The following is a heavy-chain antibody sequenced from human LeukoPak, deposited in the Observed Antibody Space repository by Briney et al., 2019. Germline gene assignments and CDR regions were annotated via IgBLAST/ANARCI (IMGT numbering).Heavy chain of an antibody. CDR2: TYYRSKWYN. J-gene: IGHJ2*01. D-gene: IGHD3-10*01. V-gene: IGHV6-1*01. CDR3: ARGRYYYGSGSYPRAHWHFDP. CDR1: GDSVSSNSAA. Sequence: SQTLSLTCAISGDSVSSNSAAWNWIRQSPSRGLEWLGRTYYRSKWYNDYAVSVKSRITINPDTSKNQFSLQLNSVTPEDTAVYYCARGRYYYGSGSYPRAHWHFDPWGRGSLVTVSS.